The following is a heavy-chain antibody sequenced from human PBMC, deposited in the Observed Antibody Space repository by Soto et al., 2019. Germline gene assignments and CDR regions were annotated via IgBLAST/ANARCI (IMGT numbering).Heavy chain of an antibody. V-gene: IGHV3-30-3*01. CDR2: ITYDGSNK. D-gene: IGHD6-13*01. CDR1: GFTFSSYA. CDR3: AIDMGSSCVAAAASWDS. J-gene: IGHJ4*02. Sequence: QVQLVESGGGVVQPGRSLRLSCAASGFTFSSYAMNWVRQAPGKGLEWVAVITYDGSNKYYADSVKGRFTISRDNSKYTLCLQAISLTAEYTAVYYGAIDMGSSCVAAAASWDSRGQGTLVTVSS.